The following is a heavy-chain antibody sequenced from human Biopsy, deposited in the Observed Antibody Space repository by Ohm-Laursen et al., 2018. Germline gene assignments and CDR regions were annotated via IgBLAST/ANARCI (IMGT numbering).Heavy chain of an antibody. CDR2: ISSSGNT. CDR1: GDSINSSY. CDR3: ARRGSGGRSFDY. V-gene: IGHV4-59*08. Sequence: SETLSLTWTVSGDSINSSYWSWIRQAPGKGLEWIGFISSSGNTNYNPSLKSRVTISADTSKNQFSLKLGSVTVADTAVFYCARRGSGGRSFDYWGQGSLVTVSS. D-gene: IGHD2-15*01. J-gene: IGHJ4*02.